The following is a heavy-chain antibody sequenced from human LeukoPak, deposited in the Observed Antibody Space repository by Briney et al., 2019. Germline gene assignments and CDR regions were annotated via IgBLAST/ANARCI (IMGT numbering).Heavy chain of an antibody. CDR3: ARDAGDTVTTGY. Sequence: PGGSLGLSCAASGFTFSSYWMHWVRQAPGKGLVWVSRINSDGSSTSYADSVKGRFTISRDNAKNTLYLQMNSLRAEDTAVYYCARDAGDTVTTGYWGQGTLVTVSS. J-gene: IGHJ4*02. CDR1: GFTFSSYW. D-gene: IGHD4-17*01. CDR2: INSDGSST. V-gene: IGHV3-74*01.